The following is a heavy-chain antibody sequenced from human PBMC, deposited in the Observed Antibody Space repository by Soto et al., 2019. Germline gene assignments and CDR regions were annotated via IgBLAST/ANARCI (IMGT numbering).Heavy chain of an antibody. J-gene: IGHJ5*02. CDR3: VRRHVSATGIDWFDP. Sequence: ASVKVSCKASGYTFTSYCFHWLRESPGQRLEWMGWINDAHGDTKYSPKFQGRVTITRDTSASTAYMELSSLRSEDTAVYYCVRRHVSATGIDWFDPWGQGTLVTVSS. CDR1: GYTFTSYC. CDR2: INDAHGDT. V-gene: IGHV1-3*01. D-gene: IGHD6-13*01.